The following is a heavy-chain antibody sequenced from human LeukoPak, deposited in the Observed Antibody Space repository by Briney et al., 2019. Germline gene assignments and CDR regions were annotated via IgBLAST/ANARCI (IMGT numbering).Heavy chain of an antibody. CDR2: FDPEDGET. Sequence: ASVKVSCKVSGYTFTELSMHWVRQAPGKGLEWMGGFDPEDGETIYAQKFQGRVTMTEDTSTDTAYMELSSLRSEDTAVYYCATGSYCTNGVCHPILQHWGQGTLVTVSS. J-gene: IGHJ1*01. CDR1: GYTFTELS. V-gene: IGHV1-24*01. D-gene: IGHD2-8*01. CDR3: ATGSYCTNGVCHPILQH.